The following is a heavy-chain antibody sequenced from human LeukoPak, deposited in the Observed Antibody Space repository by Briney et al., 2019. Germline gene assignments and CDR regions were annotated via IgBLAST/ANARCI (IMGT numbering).Heavy chain of an antibody. CDR2: IYYSGST. CDR3: ARVAIPYDISPYYDGYMDV. J-gene: IGHJ6*03. CDR1: GVSISGYY. D-gene: IGHD3-22*01. Sequence: SETLSLTCAVSGVSISGYYWSWIRQSPDKGLEWVGYIYYSGSTNYNPSLQSRVTISVDTSNNQFSLKTTSVTAADTAVYYCARVAIPYDISPYYDGYMDVWGKGTTVTVSS. V-gene: IGHV4-59*01.